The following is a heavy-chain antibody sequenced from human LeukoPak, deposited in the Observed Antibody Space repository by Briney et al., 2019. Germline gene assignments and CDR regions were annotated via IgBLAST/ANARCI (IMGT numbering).Heavy chain of an antibody. CDR2: SRNKPNSYTT. V-gene: IGHV3-72*01. Sequence: GGSLRLSCAASGFTFSDHYVDWVRQAPGKGLEWVGRSRNKPNSYTTLYAASVKGRFTISRDDSKNSVYLQMSSLKTEGTAVYYCTRDLLMTTVDYWGQGTLVTVSS. J-gene: IGHJ4*02. CDR1: GFTFSDHY. CDR3: TRDLLMTTVDY. D-gene: IGHD4-17*01.